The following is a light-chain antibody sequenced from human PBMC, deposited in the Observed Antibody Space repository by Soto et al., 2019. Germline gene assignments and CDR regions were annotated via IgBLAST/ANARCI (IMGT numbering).Light chain of an antibody. CDR2: DVS. CDR1: SSDVGGYNY. V-gene: IGLV2-14*01. J-gene: IGLJ1*01. CDR3: SSYTISSNYV. Sequence: QSALTQPASVSGSPGQSITISCTGTSSDVGGYNYVSWYQQHPGKAPKLMIYDVSNRPSGVSNRFSGSKSGNTASLTISGLQAEDEADYYGSSYTISSNYVFGTGTKLTVL.